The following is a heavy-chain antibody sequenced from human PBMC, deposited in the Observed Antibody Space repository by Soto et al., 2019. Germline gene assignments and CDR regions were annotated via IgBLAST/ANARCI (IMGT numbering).Heavy chain of an antibody. D-gene: IGHD3-3*01. Sequence: EVQLLESGGGLVQPGGSLRLSCAASGFTFSSYAMSWVRQAPGKGLEWVSAISGSGGSTYYADSVKGRFTISRDNSKNTLCLQMNSLRAEDTAVYYCAKTHTRPNWFDPWGQGTLVTVSS. J-gene: IGHJ5*02. CDR1: GFTFSSYA. V-gene: IGHV3-23*01. CDR2: ISGSGGST. CDR3: AKTHTRPNWFDP.